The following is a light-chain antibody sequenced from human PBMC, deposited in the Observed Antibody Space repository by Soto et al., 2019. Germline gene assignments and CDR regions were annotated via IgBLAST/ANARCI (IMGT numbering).Light chain of an antibody. CDR3: AAWDGSLNNVL. V-gene: IGLV1-44*01. CDR1: GSSIGTNT. CDR2: GDN. J-gene: IGLJ2*01. Sequence: LTQPPSASGTPGQRVTISRSGSGSSIGTNTVNWYRQLPGTAPKLLIYGDNQRPSGVPDRFSGSKSGTSASLAISGLQSEDEADYYCAAWDGSLNNVLFGGGTKLTVL.